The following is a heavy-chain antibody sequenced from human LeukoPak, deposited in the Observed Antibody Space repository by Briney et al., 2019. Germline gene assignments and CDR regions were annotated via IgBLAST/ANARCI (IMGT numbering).Heavy chain of an antibody. Sequence: PGGSLRLSCAASGFTFDDYAMHWVRQAPGKGLEWVSPISGDGGSTYYADPVKGRFTISRDNSKNSLYLQINSRRTEDTALYYCAKELESFQHWARAPWSPSPQ. CDR2: ISGDGGST. J-gene: IGHJ1*01. V-gene: IGHV3-43*02. CDR1: GFTFDDYA. CDR3: AKELESFQH.